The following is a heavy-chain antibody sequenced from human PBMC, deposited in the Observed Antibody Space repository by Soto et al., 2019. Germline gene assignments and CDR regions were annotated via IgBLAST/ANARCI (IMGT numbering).Heavy chain of an antibody. V-gene: IGHV3-30*18. CDR3: AKPLGHIYYDSSGYYSGFDY. J-gene: IGHJ4*02. CDR1: GFTFSSYG. Sequence: VGSLRLSCAASGFTFSSYGMHWVRQAPGKGLEWVAVISYDGSNKYYADSVKGRFTISRDNSKNTLYLQMNSLRAEETAVYYCAKPLGHIYYDSSGYYSGFDYWGQGTLVTVSS. CDR2: ISYDGSNK. D-gene: IGHD3-22*01.